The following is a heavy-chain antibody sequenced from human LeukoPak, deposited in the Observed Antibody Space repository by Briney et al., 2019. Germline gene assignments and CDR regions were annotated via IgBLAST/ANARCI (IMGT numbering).Heavy chain of an antibody. V-gene: IGHV3-23*01. D-gene: IGHD3-10*01. CDR3: AKIGVIGLWYFDL. CDR2: ISSGGDYT. J-gene: IGHJ2*01. CDR1: GFTFSSSA. Sequence: GGSLRLSCAASGFTFSSSAMSWVRQAPGKGLEWVSSISSGGDYTYYADSVKDRFTISRDNSKNTLYLQMNSLRAEDTAVYYCAKIGVIGLWYFDLWGRGTLATVSS.